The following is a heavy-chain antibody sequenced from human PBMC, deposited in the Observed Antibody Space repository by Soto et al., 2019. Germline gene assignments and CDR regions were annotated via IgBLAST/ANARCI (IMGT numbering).Heavy chain of an antibody. J-gene: IGHJ4*02. D-gene: IGHD4-17*01. Sequence: PSETLALTCTVSGGSISSSSYYWGWIRQPPGKGLEWIGSIYYSGSTYYNPSLKSRVTISVDTSKNQFSLKLSSVTAADTAVYYCARASDYGDYVIRWGQGTLVTGSS. CDR3: ARASDYGDYVIR. CDR2: IYYSGST. V-gene: IGHV4-39*07. CDR1: GGSISSSSYY.